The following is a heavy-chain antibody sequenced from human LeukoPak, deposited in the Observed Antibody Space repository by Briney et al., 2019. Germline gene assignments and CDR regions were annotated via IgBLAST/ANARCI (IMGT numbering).Heavy chain of an antibody. Sequence: SVKVSCKASGYTFNSYGITWVRQAPGQGLEWMGGIIPIFGTANYAQKFQGRVTITTDESTSTAYMELSSLRSEDTAVYYCARSYGYGDSDYWGQGTLVTVSS. CDR1: GYTFNSYG. J-gene: IGHJ4*02. CDR2: IIPIFGTA. V-gene: IGHV1-69*05. CDR3: ARSYGYGDSDY. D-gene: IGHD4-17*01.